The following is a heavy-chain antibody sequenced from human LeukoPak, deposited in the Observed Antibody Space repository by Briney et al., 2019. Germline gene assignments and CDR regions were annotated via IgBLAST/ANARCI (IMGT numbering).Heavy chain of an antibody. D-gene: IGHD4-17*01. V-gene: IGHV4-4*02. J-gene: IGHJ4*02. CDR2: IYHSGST. Sequence: PSETLSLTCAVSGGSISSSNWWSWVRQPPGKGLEWIGEIYHSGSTNYNPSLKSRVTISVDKSKNQFSLKLSSVTAADTAVYYCARIRTTVTTVVDYWGQGTLVTVSS. CDR1: GGSISSSNW. CDR3: ARIRTTVTTVVDY.